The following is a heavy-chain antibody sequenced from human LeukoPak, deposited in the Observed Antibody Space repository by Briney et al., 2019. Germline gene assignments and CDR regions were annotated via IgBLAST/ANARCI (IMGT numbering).Heavy chain of an antibody. V-gene: IGHV3-30*02. Sequence: GGSLRLSCAASGFTFSSYGMHWVRQAPGKGLEGVAFIRYDGSNKYYADSVKGRFTISRDNSKNTLYLQMNSLRAEDTAVYYCARSAAAGRIVATFGYWGQGTLVIVSS. CDR2: IRYDGSNK. CDR3: ARSAAAGRIVATFGY. CDR1: GFTFSSYG. J-gene: IGHJ4*02. D-gene: IGHD5-12*01.